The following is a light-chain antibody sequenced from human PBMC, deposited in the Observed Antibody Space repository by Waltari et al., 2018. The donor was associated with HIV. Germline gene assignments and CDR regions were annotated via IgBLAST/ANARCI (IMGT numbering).Light chain of an antibody. CDR2: GNI. CDR3: QSYDSSLSGSWV. J-gene: IGLJ3*02. Sequence: QSVLTQPPSVSGVPGQRVTISCTGSSSNIGAGYDVHWYQHLPGTAPKLLIYGNINRPSGVPDRFSGSKSGTSASLAITGLQAEDEADYYCQSYDSSLSGSWVFGGGTKLTVL. CDR1: SSNIGAGYD. V-gene: IGLV1-40*01.